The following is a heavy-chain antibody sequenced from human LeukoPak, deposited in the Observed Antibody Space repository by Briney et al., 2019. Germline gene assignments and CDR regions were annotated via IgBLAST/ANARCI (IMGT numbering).Heavy chain of an antibody. CDR1: GGSISSYY. J-gene: IGHJ4*02. CDR3: ARDRVRGGGGSLDY. CDR2: IYYSGST. Sequence: SETLSLTCTVSGGSISSYYWSWIRQPPGKGLEWIGYIYYSGSTNYNPSLKSRVTISVDTSKNQFSLELSSVTAADTVVYYCARDRVRGGGGSLDYWGQGALVTVSS. V-gene: IGHV4-59*01. D-gene: IGHD3-16*01.